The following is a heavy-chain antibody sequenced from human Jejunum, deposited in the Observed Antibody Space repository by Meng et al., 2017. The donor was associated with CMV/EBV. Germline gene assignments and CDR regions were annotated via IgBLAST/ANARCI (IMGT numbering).Heavy chain of an antibody. CDR1: GFTFSDSS. CDR2: ISSSGSTI. CDR3: AREIRPIDY. J-gene: IGHJ4*02. D-gene: IGHD3-10*01. V-gene: IGHV3-11*01. Sequence: LRLSCAASGFTFSDSSMSWIRQAPGKGLEWVSYISSSGSTIYYADSVKGRFTISRDNAKNSLYLQMNSLRADDTAVYYCAREIRPIDYWGQGTLVTVSS.